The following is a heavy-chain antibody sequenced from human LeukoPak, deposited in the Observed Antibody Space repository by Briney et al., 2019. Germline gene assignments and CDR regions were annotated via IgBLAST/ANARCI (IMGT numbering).Heavy chain of an antibody. D-gene: IGHD6-13*01. CDR2: INSDGSST. V-gene: IGHV3-74*01. J-gene: IGHJ6*02. CDR3: ASPYSSSWLPGMDV. Sequence: GGSLRLSCAASGFTFSSYWMHWVRQAPGKGLVWVSRINSDGSSTSYADSVKGRFTISRDNAKNTLYLQMNSLRAEDTAVYYCASPYSSSWLPGMDVWGQGTTVTVSS. CDR1: GFTFSSYW.